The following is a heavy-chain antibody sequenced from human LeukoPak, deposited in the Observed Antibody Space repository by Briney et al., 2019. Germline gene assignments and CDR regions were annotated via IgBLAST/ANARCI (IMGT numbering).Heavy chain of an antibody. J-gene: IGHJ4*02. CDR1: GGTFSSYA. CDR2: IIPIFGTA. V-gene: IGHV1-69*13. D-gene: IGHD5-18*01. Sequence: ASVKVSCKASGGTFSSYAISWVRQAPGQGLEWMGGIIPIFGTANYAQKFQGRVTITADESTSTAYMELSSLRSEDTAVYYCARGRDVDTAMVTGGSGWDIFDYWGQGTLVTVSS. CDR3: ARGRDVDTAMVTGGSGWDIFDY.